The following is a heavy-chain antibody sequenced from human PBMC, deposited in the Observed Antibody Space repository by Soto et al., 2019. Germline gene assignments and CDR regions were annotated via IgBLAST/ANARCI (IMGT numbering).Heavy chain of an antibody. D-gene: IGHD3-9*01. J-gene: IGHJ4*02. CDR3: AKAGSDWDYFDY. CDR2: ISSSGDRT. V-gene: IGHV3-11*01. CDR1: GFTFSDYY. Sequence: GGSLRLSCAASGFTFSDYYMSWIRQAPGKGLEWVSYISSSGDRTYYADSVKGRFTISRDNSRNTLYLQLKSLRAEDTALYYCAKAGSDWDYFDYWGQGTLVTVSS.